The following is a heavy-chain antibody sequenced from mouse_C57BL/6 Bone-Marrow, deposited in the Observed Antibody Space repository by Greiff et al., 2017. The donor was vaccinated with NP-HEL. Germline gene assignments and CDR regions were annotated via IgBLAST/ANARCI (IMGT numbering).Heavy chain of an antibody. D-gene: IGHD1-1*01. V-gene: IGHV2-6*01. CDR2: IWGVGST. CDR3: ARVYYGSSYLYAMDY. J-gene: IGHJ4*01. Sequence: VKLMESGPGLVAPSQSLSITCTVSGFSLTSYGVDWVRQSPGKGLEWLGVIWGVGSTNYNSALKSRLSISKDNSKSQVFLKMNSLQTDDTAMYYCARVYYGSSYLYAMDYWGQGTSVTVSS. CDR1: GFSLTSYG.